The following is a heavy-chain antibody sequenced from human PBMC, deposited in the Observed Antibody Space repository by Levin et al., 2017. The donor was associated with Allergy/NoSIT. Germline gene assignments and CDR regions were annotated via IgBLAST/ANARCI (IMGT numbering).Heavy chain of an antibody. D-gene: IGHD4-17*01. CDR2: ISSSSSTI. Sequence: SCAASGFTFSSYSMNWVRQAPGKGLEWVSYISSSSSTIYYADSVKGRFTISRDNAKNSLYLQMNSLRAEDTAVYYCARDPPSYGDYVEYFQHWGQGTLVTVSS. J-gene: IGHJ1*01. CDR1: GFTFSSYS. V-gene: IGHV3-48*01. CDR3: ARDPPSYGDYVEYFQH.